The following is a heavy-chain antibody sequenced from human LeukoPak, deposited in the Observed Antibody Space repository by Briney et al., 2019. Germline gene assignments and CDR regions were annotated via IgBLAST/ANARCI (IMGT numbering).Heavy chain of an antibody. CDR1: GFTFSSYA. V-gene: IGHV3-30*04. D-gene: IGHD5-18*01. CDR2: ISYDGSNK. J-gene: IGHJ4*02. Sequence: SGRSLRLSCAASGFTFSSYAMHWVRQAPGKGLEWVAVISYDGSNKYYADSVKGRFTISRDNSKNTLYLQMNSLRAEDTAVYYCAKDPRDHSYGWSWRYFDYWGQGTLVTVSS. CDR3: AKDPRDHSYGWSWRYFDY.